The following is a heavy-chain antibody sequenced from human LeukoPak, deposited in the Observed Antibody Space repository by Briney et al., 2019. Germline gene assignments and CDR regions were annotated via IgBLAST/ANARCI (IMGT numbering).Heavy chain of an antibody. Sequence: GTSLRLSCVASGFSFSNHGMHWVRQAPGKGLEWVSVIASDGDAKFYADSVKGRFTLSRDNSKNMFFLQMNFLTVEDTAIYYCAREATWGQWYFDHWGQGTPVTVSS. CDR3: AREATWGQWYFDH. J-gene: IGHJ4*02. CDR2: IASDGDAK. D-gene: IGHD6-19*01. CDR1: GFSFSNHG. V-gene: IGHV3-30*03.